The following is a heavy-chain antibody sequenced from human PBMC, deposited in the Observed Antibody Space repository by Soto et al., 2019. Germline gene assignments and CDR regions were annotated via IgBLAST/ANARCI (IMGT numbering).Heavy chain of an antibody. J-gene: IGHJ6*03. CDR3: ARGFQYGDYYYYYYMDV. CDR1: GFTFSDHY. Sequence: PGGSLRLSCAASGFTFSDHYMDWVRQAPGKGLEWVGRTRNKANSYTTEYAASVKGRFTISRDDSKNSLYLQMNSLKTEDTAVYYCARGFQYGDYYYYYYMDVWGKGTTVTVSS. CDR2: TRNKANSYTT. V-gene: IGHV3-72*01. D-gene: IGHD4-17*01.